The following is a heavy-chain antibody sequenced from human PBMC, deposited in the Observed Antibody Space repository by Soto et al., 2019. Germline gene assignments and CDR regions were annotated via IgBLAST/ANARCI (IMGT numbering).Heavy chain of an antibody. CDR3: ARDARVYCSGGSCYSDYYYGMDV. J-gene: IGHJ6*02. CDR1: GGSISRGGYY. Sequence: TLSLTCTVSGGSISRGGYYWSWIRQHPGKGLEWIGYIYYSGSTYYNPSLKSRVTISVDTSKNQFSLKLSSVTAADTAVYYCARDARVYCSGGSCYSDYYYGMDVWGQGTTVTVSS. D-gene: IGHD2-15*01. CDR2: IYYSGST. V-gene: IGHV4-31*03.